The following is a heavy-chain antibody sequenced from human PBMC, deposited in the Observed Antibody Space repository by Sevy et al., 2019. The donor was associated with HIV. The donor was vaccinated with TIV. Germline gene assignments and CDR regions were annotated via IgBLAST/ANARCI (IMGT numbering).Heavy chain of an antibody. D-gene: IGHD3-22*01. CDR1: GFTFSSYA. J-gene: IGHJ5*02. Sequence: GGSLRLSCAASGFTFSSYAMHWVLQAPGKGLEWVAVISYDGSNKYYADSVKGRFTISRDNSKNTLYLQMNSLRAEDTAVYYCARDPGFGDRGYYDNWFDPWGQGTLVTVSS. CDR3: ARDPGFGDRGYYDNWFDP. V-gene: IGHV3-30*04. CDR2: ISYDGSNK.